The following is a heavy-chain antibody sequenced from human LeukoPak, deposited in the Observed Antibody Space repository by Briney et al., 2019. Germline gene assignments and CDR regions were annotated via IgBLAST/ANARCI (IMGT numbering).Heavy chain of an antibody. Sequence: GGSLRLSCAASGFNFSSYSMNWVRQAPGKGLDRVATITGSTTYIYYSESVKGRFIISRDNAKNSLYLQMNSLRVEDTGVYYCVPSATDYWGQGTLVSVSS. V-gene: IGHV3-21*01. D-gene: IGHD1-26*01. J-gene: IGHJ4*02. CDR2: ITGSTTYI. CDR3: VPSATDY. CDR1: GFNFSSYS.